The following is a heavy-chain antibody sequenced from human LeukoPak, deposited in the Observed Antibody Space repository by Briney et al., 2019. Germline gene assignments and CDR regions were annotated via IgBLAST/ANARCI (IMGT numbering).Heavy chain of an antibody. CDR1: GYRFTDYY. V-gene: IGHV1-2*02. CDR3: ARGPSFGGYDY. J-gene: IGHJ4*02. CDR2: INPNSGGT. Sequence: GASVKVSCKASGYRFTDYYMHWLRQAPGEGLEWVGWINPNSGGTKSAQKFQGRVTMTRDTSISTAYMELSSPTSDDTAVYYCARGPSFGGYDYWGQGTLVTVSS. D-gene: IGHD3-10*01.